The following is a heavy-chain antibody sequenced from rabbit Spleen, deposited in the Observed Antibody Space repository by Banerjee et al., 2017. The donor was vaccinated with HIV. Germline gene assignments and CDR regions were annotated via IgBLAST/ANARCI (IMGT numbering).Heavy chain of an antibody. CDR3: ARDGAGGSYFAF. V-gene: IGHV1S7*01. D-gene: IGHD8-1*01. CDR2: IDPVFGIT. J-gene: IGHJ4*01. Sequence: QLEESAGGLVQPGGSLKLSCKASGFILSSYYMNWVRQAPGKGLEWIGYIDPVFGITYYANWVNGRFSISRENAQNTVFLQMTSLTAADTATYFCARDGAGGSYFAFWGPGTLVTVS. CDR1: GFILSSYY.